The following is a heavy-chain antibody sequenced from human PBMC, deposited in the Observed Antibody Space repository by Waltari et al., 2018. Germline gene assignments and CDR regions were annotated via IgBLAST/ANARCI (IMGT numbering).Heavy chain of an antibody. D-gene: IGHD2-15*01. CDR1: GFTFSSYG. V-gene: IGHV3-30*02. CDR3: AKDQGLRDWFDP. J-gene: IGHJ5*02. Sequence: QVQLVESGGGVVQPGGSLRLSCAASGFTFSSYGMPWVRQAPGKGLEWVAFIRYDGSNKYYADSVKGRFTISRDNSKNTLYLQMNSLRAEDTAVYYCAKDQGLRDWFDPWGQGTLVTVSS. CDR2: IRYDGSNK.